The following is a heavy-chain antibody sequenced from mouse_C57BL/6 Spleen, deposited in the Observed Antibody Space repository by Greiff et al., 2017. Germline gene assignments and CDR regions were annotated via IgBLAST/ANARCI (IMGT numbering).Heavy chain of an antibody. CDR3: ANIAEAY. V-gene: IGHV1-75*01. CDR1: GYTFTDYY. CDR2: IFPGSGST. Sequence: VHLVESGPELVKPGASVKISCKASGYTFTDYYINWVKQRPGQGLEWIGWIFPGSGSTYYNEKFKGKATLTVDKSSNTAYMLLSSLTSEDSAVYCWANIAEAYWGQGTLVTVSA. J-gene: IGHJ3*01.